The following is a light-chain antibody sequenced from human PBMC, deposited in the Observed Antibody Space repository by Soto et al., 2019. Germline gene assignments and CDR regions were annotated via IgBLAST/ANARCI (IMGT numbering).Light chain of an antibody. J-gene: IGLJ3*02. CDR2: GNR. V-gene: IGLV1-40*01. Sequence: QSVLTRPPSESGAPGQRVTISCTGNNSNLGAGYDVHWYQQLPGAAPKLVIFGNRNRPSGVPERFSGSKSGTSASLAITGLQAEDEADYYCQAYDYSLTAFVFGGGTKLTVL. CDR1: NSNLGAGYD. CDR3: QAYDYSLTAFV.